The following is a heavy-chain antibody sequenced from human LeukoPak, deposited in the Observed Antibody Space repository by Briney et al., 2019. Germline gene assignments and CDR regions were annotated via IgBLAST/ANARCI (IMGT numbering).Heavy chain of an antibody. Sequence: PSETLSLTCTVFGGSISSYYWSWIRQPPGKGLEGIGYIYHSGSTNDNPSLKSRAAISVDTSKNQFSLRLSSVTAADTAVYYCARGGRDGYTMYDFDYWGQGTLVTVSS. CDR1: GGSISSYY. J-gene: IGHJ4*02. CDR2: IYHSGST. CDR3: ARGGRDGYTMYDFDY. V-gene: IGHV4-59*01. D-gene: IGHD5-24*01.